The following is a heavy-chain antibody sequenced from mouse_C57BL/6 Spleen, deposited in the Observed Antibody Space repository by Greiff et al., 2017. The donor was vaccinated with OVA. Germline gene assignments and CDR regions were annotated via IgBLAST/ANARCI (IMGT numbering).Heavy chain of an antibody. CDR1: GFTFKNTY. V-gene: IGHV14-3*01. CDR3: ARFPLDD. J-gene: IGHJ2*01. Sequence: VQLQQSVAELVRPGASVKLSCTASGFTFKNTYMHWVKQRPEQGLEWIGRIDPANGNTKYAPKFQGKATITADTSSNTAYLQLSSLTSEDTAIYYCARFPLDDWGQGTTLTVSS. CDR2: IDPANGNT.